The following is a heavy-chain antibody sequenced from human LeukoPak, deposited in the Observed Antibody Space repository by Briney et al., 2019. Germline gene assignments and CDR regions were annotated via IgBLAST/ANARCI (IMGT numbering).Heavy chain of an antibody. V-gene: IGHV3-30*04. J-gene: IGHJ4*02. Sequence: GGSLRLSCAASGFTFSSYAMHWVRQAPGKGLEWVVVISYDGSNKYYTDSVKGRFIISRDNSKNTLYLQMNSLRAEDTAVYYCARDLDGDPFSGPTFGYWGQGTLVTVSS. D-gene: IGHD4-17*01. CDR1: GFTFSSYA. CDR2: ISYDGSNK. CDR3: ARDLDGDPFSGPTFGY.